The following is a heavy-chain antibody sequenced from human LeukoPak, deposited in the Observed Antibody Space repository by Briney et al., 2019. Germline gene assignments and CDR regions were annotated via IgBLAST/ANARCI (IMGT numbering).Heavy chain of an antibody. V-gene: IGHV3-7*03. Sequence: PGGSLRLSCAASGFTFSSYAMSWVRQAPGKGLEWVANIKQDGSEKYYVDSVKGRFTISRDNAKNSLYLQMNSLRAEDTAVYYCARDLLGSSWYPAYDYWGQGTLVTVSS. CDR1: GFTFSSYA. CDR3: ARDLLGSSWYPAYDY. J-gene: IGHJ4*02. CDR2: IKQDGSEK. D-gene: IGHD6-13*01.